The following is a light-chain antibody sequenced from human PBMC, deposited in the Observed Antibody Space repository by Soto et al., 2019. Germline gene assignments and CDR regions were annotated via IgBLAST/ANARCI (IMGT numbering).Light chain of an antibody. V-gene: IGKV1-33*01. Sequence: DIQMTQSPSSLSASVGVRVTITCQASQDISNYLNWYQQKPGKAPKLLIYDASNLETGVPSRFSGSGSGTDFTFTISSLQPEDIATYYCQQYDNSLTFGGGTKVEIK. CDR2: DAS. CDR1: QDISNY. J-gene: IGKJ4*01. CDR3: QQYDNSLT.